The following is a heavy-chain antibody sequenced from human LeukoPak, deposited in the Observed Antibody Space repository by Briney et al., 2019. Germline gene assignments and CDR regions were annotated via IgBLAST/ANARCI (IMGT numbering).Heavy chain of an antibody. CDR2: IYYSGST. CDR1: GGSISSSSYY. J-gene: IGHJ4*02. Sequence: SETLSLTCTVSGGSISSSSYYWGWIRQPPGKGLEWIGSIYYSGSTYYNPSLKSRVTISVDTSKNQFSLKLSSVTAADTAVYYCARVLLWFGEQSAHFDYWGQGTLVTVSS. CDR3: ARVLLWFGEQSAHFDY. V-gene: IGHV4-39*07. D-gene: IGHD3-10*01.